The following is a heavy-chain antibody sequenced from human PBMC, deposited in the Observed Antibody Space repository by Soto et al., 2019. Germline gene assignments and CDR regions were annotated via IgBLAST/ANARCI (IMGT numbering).Heavy chain of an antibody. CDR2: ISGGGDST. D-gene: IGHD6-13*01. CDR3: ARGRVAEADTAWFDP. Sequence: GGSLRLSCAASGFTFSSYGMSWVRQAPGKGLEWVSGISGGGDSTYYADSVKGRFTISRDNSKNTLYLQMNSLRAEDTAVYYCARGRVAEADTAWFDPWGQGTLVTVSS. CDR1: GFTFSSYG. J-gene: IGHJ5*02. V-gene: IGHV3-23*01.